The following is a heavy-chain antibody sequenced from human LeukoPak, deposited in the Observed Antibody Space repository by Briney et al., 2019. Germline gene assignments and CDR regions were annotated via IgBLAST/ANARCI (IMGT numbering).Heavy chain of an antibody. CDR1: GGSFSGYY. Sequence: SETLSLTCAVYGGSFSGYYWSWIRQPPGKGLEWIGEINHSGSTNYNPSLKSRVTISVDTSKNQFSLKLSSVTAADTAVYYCARRFGDYGDYVWFDPWGQGTLVTVSS. CDR3: ARRFGDYGDYVWFDP. V-gene: IGHV4-34*01. D-gene: IGHD4-17*01. CDR2: INHSGST. J-gene: IGHJ5*02.